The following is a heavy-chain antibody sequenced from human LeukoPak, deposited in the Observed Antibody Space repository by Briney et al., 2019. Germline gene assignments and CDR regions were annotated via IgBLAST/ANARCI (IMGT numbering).Heavy chain of an antibody. CDR3: AKGDDYPRGVEFDI. CDR1: GFTVSSNS. D-gene: IGHD5-24*01. CDR2: IYSDNT. V-gene: IGHV3-53*01. Sequence: GGSLRLSCTVSGFTVSSNSMSWVRQAPGKGLEWVSFIYSDNTHYSDSVKGRFTISRDNSKNTLYLQMNSLRAEDTAVYYCAKGDDYPRGVEFDIWGQGTMVTVSS. J-gene: IGHJ3*02.